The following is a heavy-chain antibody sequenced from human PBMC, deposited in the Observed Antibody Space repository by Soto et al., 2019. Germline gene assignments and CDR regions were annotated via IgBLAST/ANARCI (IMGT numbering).Heavy chain of an antibody. CDR1: GFTFSSYG. J-gene: IGHJ6*01. V-gene: IGHV3-30*18. CDR2: ISYDGSNK. Sequence: GGSLRLSCAASGFTFSSYGMHWVRQAPGKGLEWVAVISYDGSNKYYADSVKGRFTISRDNSKNTLYLQMNSLRAEDTAVYYCAKALWLFKDNYNYYYGMDVWGQGTTVTVSS. D-gene: IGHD2-21*01. CDR3: AKALWLFKDNYNYYYGMDV.